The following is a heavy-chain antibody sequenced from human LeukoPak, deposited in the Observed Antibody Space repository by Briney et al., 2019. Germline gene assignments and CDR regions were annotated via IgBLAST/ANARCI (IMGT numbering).Heavy chain of an antibody. Sequence: GASVKVSCKASGYTFTSYGISWVRQAPGQGLEWMGWISAYNGNTNYAQKLQGRVTMTTDTSTSTAYMELRSLRSDDTAVYYCARDYAGYQNDAFDIWGQGTMVTVSS. CDR1: GYTFTSYG. J-gene: IGHJ3*02. CDR2: ISAYNGNT. D-gene: IGHD3-16*01. CDR3: ARDYAGYQNDAFDI. V-gene: IGHV1-18*01.